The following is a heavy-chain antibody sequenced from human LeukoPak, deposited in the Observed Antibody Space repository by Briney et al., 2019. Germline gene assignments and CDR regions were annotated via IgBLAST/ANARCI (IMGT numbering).Heavy chain of an antibody. D-gene: IGHD5-18*01. CDR1: GYTFTSYG. CDR3: ARARANNIYSYGQNPYYYYYYMDV. J-gene: IGHJ6*03. Sequence: GASVKVSCKASGYTFTSYGISCVRQAPGQGLEWMGWISAYNGNTNYAQKLQGRVTMTTDTSTSTAYMELRSLRSDDTAVYYCARARANNIYSYGQNPYYYYYYMDVWGKGTTVTISS. CDR2: ISAYNGNT. V-gene: IGHV1-18*01.